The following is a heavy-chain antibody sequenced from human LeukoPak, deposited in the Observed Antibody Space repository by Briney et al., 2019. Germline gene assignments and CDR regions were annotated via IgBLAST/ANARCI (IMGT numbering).Heavy chain of an antibody. CDR2: IYHSGST. CDR1: GGSILSGNW. Sequence: PSETLSLTCTVSGGSILSGNWWNWVRQPPGKGLEWIGEIYHSGSTNYNPSLKSRVTISVDKSKSQFSLRLISVTAADTAAYYCARMGVAAGSNGLDPWGQGTLVPASA. J-gene: IGHJ5*02. CDR3: ARMGVAAGSNGLDP. D-gene: IGHD6-13*01. V-gene: IGHV4-4*02.